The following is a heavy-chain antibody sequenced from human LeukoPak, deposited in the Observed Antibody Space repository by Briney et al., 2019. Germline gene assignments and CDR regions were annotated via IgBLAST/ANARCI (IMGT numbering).Heavy chain of an antibody. V-gene: IGHV3-20*01. J-gene: IGHJ6*03. CDR3: ARCPSRSPGDYYYYYIDV. Sequence: GGSLRLSCASSGFTFDDYGMSWVRQVPGKGLEWVSGINWSGGTKGYADSVKGRFIISRDNAKNSLYLQMNSLRAEDTALYHSARCPSRSPGDYYYYYIDVWGKGTTVTVSS. CDR2: INWSGGTK. CDR1: GFTFDDYG. D-gene: IGHD1-14*01.